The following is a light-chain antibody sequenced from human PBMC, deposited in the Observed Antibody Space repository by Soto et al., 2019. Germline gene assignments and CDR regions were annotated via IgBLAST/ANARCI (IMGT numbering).Light chain of an antibody. V-gene: IGLV1-40*01. J-gene: IGLJ2*01. Sequence: QSVLTQSPSVSGAPGQRVTISCTGSSSNIGAGFDVHWYQQLPGKAPKLLMYAYINRPSGVPDRFSGSKSGTSASLAIAGLQAEDEADYYCQSYDKSLSGVVFGGGTKVTVL. CDR3: QSYDKSLSGVV. CDR1: SSNIGAGFD. CDR2: AYI.